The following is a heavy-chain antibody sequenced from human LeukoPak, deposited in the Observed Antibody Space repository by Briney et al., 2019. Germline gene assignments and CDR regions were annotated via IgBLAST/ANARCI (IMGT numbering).Heavy chain of an antibody. CDR3: AKNPRLEGWIYFDS. Sequence: GGSLRLSCAASGFTFSSYSMSWVRQPPGKGREWVQGFSGSGGRIDYAASVKGRFTISRDNSKNTLSLQMNSLTAEDTAVYYCAKNPRLEGWIYFDSWGQGILVTVSS. D-gene: IGHD1-1*01. V-gene: IGHV3-23*01. J-gene: IGHJ4*02. CDR1: GFTFSSYS. CDR2: FSGSGGRI.